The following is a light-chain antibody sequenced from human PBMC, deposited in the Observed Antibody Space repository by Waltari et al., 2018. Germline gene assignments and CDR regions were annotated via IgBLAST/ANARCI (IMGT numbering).Light chain of an antibody. V-gene: IGKV3-15*01. CDR1: QSVGSN. Sequence: EMVMTQSPATLSVSPGERATLSCRASQSVGSNVAWYQQKPGQAPRLLLYGASTRATVIPARFSGSGSGTEFTLTISSLQSEDFADYYCQHYNIWPPGYTFGQGTKLEIK. CDR3: QHYNIWPPGYT. J-gene: IGKJ2*01. CDR2: GAS.